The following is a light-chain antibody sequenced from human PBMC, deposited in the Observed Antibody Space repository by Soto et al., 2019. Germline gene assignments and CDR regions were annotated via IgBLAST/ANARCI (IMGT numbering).Light chain of an antibody. V-gene: IGLV5-37*01. CDR2: FHSHSDK. CDR1: SEITVGSYN. J-gene: IGLJ2*01. CDR3: MIWPSNTSVV. Sequence: QAVVTQPPSSSASPGESARLTCTLPSEITVGSYNIYWYQQKPGSPPRSLLYFHSHSDKGQGSGVPSRFSGSKDASANTGILLISGLQSEDEADYYCMIWPSNTSVVFGGGTKLTVL.